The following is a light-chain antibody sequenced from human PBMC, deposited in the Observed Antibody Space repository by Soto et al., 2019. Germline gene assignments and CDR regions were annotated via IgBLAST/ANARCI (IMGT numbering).Light chain of an antibody. CDR1: QGVASNY. V-gene: IGKV3-20*01. CDR3: QQVKSYPRT. CDR2: GAS. Sequence: EVVLTQSPGTLSLSPGERATLSCRASQGVASNYLAWYQQKLGQSPRLLIYGASSRASGVPDRFSGSGSGTDFTLTISRLEPEDFATYYCQQVKSYPRTFGGGTKVEIK. J-gene: IGKJ4*01.